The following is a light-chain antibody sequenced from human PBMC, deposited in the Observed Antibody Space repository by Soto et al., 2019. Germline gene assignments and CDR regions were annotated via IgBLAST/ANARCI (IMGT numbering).Light chain of an antibody. CDR1: QDIRSD. Sequence: DIQMTQSPSSLSASVGDRVTITCRASQDIRSDFGWYQQKPGKAPKRLIYAASSSQSGVPSRFSGSGSGTEFTLTISSLQPEDFATYYCLQINSYPWTFGQGTKVEIK. CDR3: LQINSYPWT. V-gene: IGKV1-17*01. J-gene: IGKJ1*01. CDR2: AAS.